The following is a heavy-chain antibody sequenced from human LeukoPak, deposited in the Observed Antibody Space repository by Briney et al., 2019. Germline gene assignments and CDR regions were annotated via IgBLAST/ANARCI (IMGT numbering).Heavy chain of an antibody. CDR2: INQDGSEK. V-gene: IGHV3-7*01. Sequence: GGSLRLSCAASGFIFSTYWMSWVRQAPGKGLEWVANINQDGSEKYYVDSVKGRFTISRDNTKNSLYLQMNSLRAQDTAVYYCARNFQYDFYYFYMDVWGKGTTVIVSS. CDR3: ARNFQYDFYYFYMDV. CDR1: GFIFSTYW. J-gene: IGHJ6*03. D-gene: IGHD3-3*01.